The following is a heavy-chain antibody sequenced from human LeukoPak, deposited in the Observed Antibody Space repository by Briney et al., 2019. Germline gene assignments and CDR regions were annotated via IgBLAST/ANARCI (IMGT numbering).Heavy chain of an antibody. CDR2: ISSTGGTI. D-gene: IGHD1-26*01. J-gene: IGHJ4*02. CDR3: AKDRSGSYYLAS. Sequence: PGGSLRLSCAASGFTFSTNSMNWVRQAPGKGLEWVSYISSTGGTIYYADSMKGRFTISRDNAKNSLYLQMNSLRVEDTAVYYCAKDRSGSYYLASWGQGTLVTVSS. CDR1: GFTFSTNS. V-gene: IGHV3-48*04.